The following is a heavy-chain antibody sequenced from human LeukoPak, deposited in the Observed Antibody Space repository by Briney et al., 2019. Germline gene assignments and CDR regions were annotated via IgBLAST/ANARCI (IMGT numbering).Heavy chain of an antibody. CDR2: IIPILGIA. D-gene: IGHD5-24*01. V-gene: IGHV1-69*04. CDR3: AREFVEMGTTFDY. Sequence: SVKVSCKASGHTFTSYYMHWVRQAPGQGLEWMGRIIPILGIANYAQKFQGRVTITADKSTSTAYMELSSLRSEDTAVYYCAREFVEMGTTFDYWGQGTLVTVSS. J-gene: IGHJ4*02. CDR1: GHTFTSYY.